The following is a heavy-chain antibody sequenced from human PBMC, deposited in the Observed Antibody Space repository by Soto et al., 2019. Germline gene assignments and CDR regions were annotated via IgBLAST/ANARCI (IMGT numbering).Heavy chain of an antibody. CDR3: AREGIGGTASWGFLDN. V-gene: IGHV3-33*01. J-gene: IGHJ4*02. CDR2: IWHDGSEI. D-gene: IGHD1-1*01. CDR1: GSIFIGYG. Sequence: PGGSLRLSCVVPGSIFIGYGMHWVRQAPGKGLEWVAVIWHDGSEIYYADSVKGRFTISRDNSKNTLYLPMNRLRSADRAGYCCAREGIGGTASWGFLDNWRQETWVTVSS.